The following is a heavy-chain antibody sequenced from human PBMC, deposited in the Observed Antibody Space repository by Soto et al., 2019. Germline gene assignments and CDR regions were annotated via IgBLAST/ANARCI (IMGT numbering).Heavy chain of an antibody. D-gene: IGHD3-9*01. V-gene: IGHV3-30*18. CDR1: GFTFSSSG. J-gene: IGHJ4*02. CDR2: VSYDESNK. CDR3: AKDALAAYGRDWFILNNDHIDS. Sequence: PGGSLRLSCAASGFTFSSSGMHWVRQAPGKGLTWVAVVSYDESNKYYADSVKGRFTISRDNSNDTLYLEMNSLTADDTGVYYCAKDALAAYGRDWFILNNDHIDSWGQGTQVTVSS.